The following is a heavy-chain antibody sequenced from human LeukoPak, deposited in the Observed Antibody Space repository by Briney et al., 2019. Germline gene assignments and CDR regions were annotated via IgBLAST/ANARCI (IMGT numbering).Heavy chain of an antibody. CDR3: ARDPVYGDYVDAFDI. CDR1: GYTFTNYG. Sequence: ASVKVSCKASGYTFTNYGISWVRQAPGQGLEWMGWISAYNGNTNYAQKLQGRVTMTTDTSTSTAYMELRSLRSDDTAVYYCARDPVYGDYVDAFDIWGQGTMVTVSS. CDR2: ISAYNGNT. J-gene: IGHJ3*02. V-gene: IGHV1-18*04. D-gene: IGHD4-17*01.